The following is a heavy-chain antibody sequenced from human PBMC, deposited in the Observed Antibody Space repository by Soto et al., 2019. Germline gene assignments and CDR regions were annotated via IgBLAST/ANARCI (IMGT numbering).Heavy chain of an antibody. D-gene: IGHD1-1*01. CDR2: ISGSGANT. V-gene: IGHV3-23*01. CDR3: AKGRRYNWNDPFDY. CDR1: GFIFSTYA. J-gene: IGHJ4*02. Sequence: VQLLESGGGLAQPGGSLRLSCAAYGFIFSTYAMSWVRQAPGKGLGWVSTISGSGANTYYAASVRGRFTISRDNSKNTLYLRVKGLRGEDTAVYYCAKGRRYNWNDPFDYWCEGTLVTVSS.